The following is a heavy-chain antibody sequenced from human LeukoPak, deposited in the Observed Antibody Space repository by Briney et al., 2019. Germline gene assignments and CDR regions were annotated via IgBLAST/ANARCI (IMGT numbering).Heavy chain of an antibody. D-gene: IGHD3-3*01. CDR3: AREALRFLEWSTHAFDI. CDR1: GFTFSGCY. Sequence: GGSLRLSCAASGFTFSGCYTSWIRQAPGKGLEWVSYISSSGSTIYYADSVKGRFTISRDNAKNSLYLQMNSLRAEDTAVYYCAREALRFLEWSTHAFDIWGQGTMVTVSS. J-gene: IGHJ3*02. V-gene: IGHV3-11*04. CDR2: ISSSGSTI.